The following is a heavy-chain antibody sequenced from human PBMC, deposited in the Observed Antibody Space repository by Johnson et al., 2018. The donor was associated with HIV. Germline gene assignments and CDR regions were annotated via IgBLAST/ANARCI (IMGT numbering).Heavy chain of an antibody. CDR2: INWNVGST. Sequence: VQLVESGGGVVRPGGSLRLSCLVSGFKFDDYGMNWVRQAPGKGLEWVSGINWNVGSTTYADSVKGRFTISRDNSKNSLYLQMNSLRDEDTALYYCARQSATGGPFDIWGQGTMVTVSP. V-gene: IGHV3-20*04. CDR3: ARQSATGGPFDI. CDR1: GFKFDDYG. J-gene: IGHJ3*02. D-gene: IGHD3-10*01.